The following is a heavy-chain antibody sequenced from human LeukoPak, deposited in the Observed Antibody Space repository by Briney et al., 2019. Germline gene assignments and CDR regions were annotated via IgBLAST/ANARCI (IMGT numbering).Heavy chain of an antibody. D-gene: IGHD2-15*01. J-gene: IGHJ6*03. Sequence: ASVKDSCKASGYTFTGYYMHWVRQAPGQGLEWMGRINPNSGGTNYAQKFQGRVTMTRDTSISTAYMELSRLRSDDTAVYYCARDLGYCSGGSCSDRWYYYYYMDVWGKGTTVTVSS. CDR1: GYTFTGYY. V-gene: IGHV1-2*06. CDR3: ARDLGYCSGGSCSDRWYYYYYMDV. CDR2: INPNSGGT.